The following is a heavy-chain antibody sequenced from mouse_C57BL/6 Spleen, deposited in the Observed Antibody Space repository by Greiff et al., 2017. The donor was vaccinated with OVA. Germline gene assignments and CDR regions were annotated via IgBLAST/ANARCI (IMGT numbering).Heavy chain of an antibody. CDR3: AIVAQATSWFAY. V-gene: IGHV5-6*01. J-gene: IGHJ3*01. D-gene: IGHD3-2*02. Sequence: EVKVVESGGDLVKPGGSLKLSCAASGFTFSSYGMSWVRQTPDKRLEWVATISSGGSYTYYPDSVKGRFTISRDNAKNTLYLQMSSLKSEDTAMYYCAIVAQATSWFAYWGQGTLVTVSA. CDR2: ISSGGSYT. CDR1: GFTFSSYG.